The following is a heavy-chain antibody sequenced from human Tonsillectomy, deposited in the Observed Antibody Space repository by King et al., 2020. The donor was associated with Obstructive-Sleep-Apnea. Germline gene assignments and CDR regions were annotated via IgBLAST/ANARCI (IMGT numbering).Heavy chain of an antibody. CDR1: GDPFPGDY. Sequence: VQLVQSGAEVKKPGASVRVSCKASGDPFPGDYIHWVRQAPGQGFEWMGWIIVGSGATHYAQKFQDRISITRDISIKTVYMDLSSLTSDDTAIFYCASLSTDWGQGTLVTVSS. J-gene: IGHJ4*02. CDR3: ASLSTD. D-gene: IGHD2-21*02. V-gene: IGHV1-2*02. CDR2: IIVGSGAT.